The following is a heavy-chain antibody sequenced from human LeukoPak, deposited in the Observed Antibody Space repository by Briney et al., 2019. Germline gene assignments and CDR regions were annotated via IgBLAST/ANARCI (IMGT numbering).Heavy chain of an antibody. CDR1: GGSFSGYY. Sequence: PSETLSLTCAVYGGSFSGYYWSWIRQPPGKGLEWIGEINHSGSTNYNPSLKSRVTISVDTSKNQFSLKLSSVTAADTAVYYCAGVRPYYYDSSGYYPPDYWGQGTLVTVSS. CDR2: INHSGST. D-gene: IGHD3-22*01. J-gene: IGHJ4*02. V-gene: IGHV4-34*01. CDR3: AGVRPYYYDSSGYYPPDY.